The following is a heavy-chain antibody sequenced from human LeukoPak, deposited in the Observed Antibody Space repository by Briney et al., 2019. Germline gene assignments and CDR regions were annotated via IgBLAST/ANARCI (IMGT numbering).Heavy chain of an antibody. Sequence: GGSLRLSCAAYGFTFSRYWMHWVRQAPGKGLVWVSRINTDGSSTDYADSVKGRFTMSRDNAKNTLYLQMNSLRVEDTAVYYCASWYDILTGYSGPSFDYWGQGTLVTVSS. V-gene: IGHV3-74*01. CDR2: INTDGSST. J-gene: IGHJ4*02. CDR3: ASWYDILTGYSGPSFDY. D-gene: IGHD3-9*01. CDR1: GFTFSRYW.